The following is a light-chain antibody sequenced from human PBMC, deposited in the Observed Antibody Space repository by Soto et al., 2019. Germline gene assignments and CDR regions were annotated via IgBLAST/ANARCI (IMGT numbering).Light chain of an antibody. J-gene: IGKJ1*01. Sequence: EIVLTQSPGTLSLSPGERAILSYRASQSVSSSYLAWYQQKPGQAPRLLIYDASSRATGIPDRFSGSGSGTDFTLTISRLEPEDFAVYYCQQYANSRWTFGQGTKVDIK. CDR3: QQYANSRWT. CDR1: QSVSSSY. CDR2: DAS. V-gene: IGKV3-20*01.